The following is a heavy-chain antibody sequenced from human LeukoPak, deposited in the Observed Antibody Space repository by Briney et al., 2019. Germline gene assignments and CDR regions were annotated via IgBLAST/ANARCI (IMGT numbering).Heavy chain of an antibody. CDR1: GFTFSSYE. J-gene: IGHJ4*02. Sequence: GGSLRLSCAASGFTFSSYEMNWVRQAPGKGLEWVSYISSSGSTIYYADSVKCRFTISRDNAKNSLYLQMNSLRAEDTAVYYCARSPDYYDSSEDYWGQGTLVTVSS. D-gene: IGHD3-22*01. CDR3: ARSPDYYDSSEDY. CDR2: ISSSGSTI. V-gene: IGHV3-48*03.